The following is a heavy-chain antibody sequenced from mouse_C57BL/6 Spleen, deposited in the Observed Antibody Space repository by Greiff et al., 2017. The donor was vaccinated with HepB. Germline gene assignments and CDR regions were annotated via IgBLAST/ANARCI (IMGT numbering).Heavy chain of an antibody. CDR3: ARSPYYGSSSAWFAY. CDR1: GYTFTSYW. CDR2: IDPSDSYT. J-gene: IGHJ3*01. V-gene: IGHV1-50*01. D-gene: IGHD1-1*01. Sequence: VQLQQPGAELVKPGASVKLSCKASGYTFTSYWMQWVKQRPGQGLEWIGEIDPSDSYTNYNQKFKGKATLTVDTSSSTAYMQLSSLTSEDSAVYYCARSPYYGSSSAWFAYWGQGTLVTVSA.